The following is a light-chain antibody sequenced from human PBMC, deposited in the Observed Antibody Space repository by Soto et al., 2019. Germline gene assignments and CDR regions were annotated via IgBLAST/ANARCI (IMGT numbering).Light chain of an antibody. V-gene: IGKV1-12*01. Sequence: DIQMTQSPSSVSASVGDSVTITCRASQDTSSWVAWYQQKPGKAPKLLIHAASSLQDGVPSRFSGSGSGTDFTLTISSLQPEDFATYYCQEVNSFPGVTFGPGTKVDIK. CDR3: QEVNSFPGVT. CDR1: QDTSSW. J-gene: IGKJ3*01. CDR2: AAS.